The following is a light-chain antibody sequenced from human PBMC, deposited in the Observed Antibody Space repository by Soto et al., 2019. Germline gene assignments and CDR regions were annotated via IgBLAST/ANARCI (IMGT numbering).Light chain of an antibody. CDR2: DTS. Sequence: EIVLTQSPGTLSLSPVERATLSCRASQSVSNSYLAWYQQKPGQAPRLVISDTSDRATGIPDRFSGSGSGTDFTLTISRLEPEDFAVYYCQQYDSPWTFGQGTKVEIK. CDR1: QSVSNSY. CDR3: QQYDSPWT. J-gene: IGKJ1*01. V-gene: IGKV3-20*01.